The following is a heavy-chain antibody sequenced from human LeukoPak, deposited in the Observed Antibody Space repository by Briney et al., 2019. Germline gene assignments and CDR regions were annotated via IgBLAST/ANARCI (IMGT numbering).Heavy chain of an antibody. D-gene: IGHD6-19*01. CDR2: MNPNSGNT. V-gene: IGHV1-8*02. CDR3: ARDSVAGADF. Sequence: ASVKVSCKASGYTFTSYGISWVRQAPGQGLEWMGWMNPNSGNTGYAQKFQGRVTMARNTSISTAYMELSSLRSEDTAVYYCARDSVAGADFWGQGTLVTVSS. CDR1: GYTFTSYG. J-gene: IGHJ4*02.